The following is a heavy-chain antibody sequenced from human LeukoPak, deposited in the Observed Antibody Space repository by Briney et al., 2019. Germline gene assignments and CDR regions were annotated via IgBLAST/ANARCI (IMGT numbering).Heavy chain of an antibody. CDR2: IYYSGST. D-gene: IGHD6-19*01. V-gene: IGHV4-61*01. CDR1: GGSVSSGSYY. CDR3: ARDPNSGYFDY. J-gene: IGHJ4*02. Sequence: SGTLSLTCTVSGGSVSSGSYYWTWIRQPPGKGLEWIGYIYYSGSTNYNPSLKSRVTISVDTSKNQFSLKLSSVTAADTAVYYCARDPNSGYFDYWGQGTLVTVSS.